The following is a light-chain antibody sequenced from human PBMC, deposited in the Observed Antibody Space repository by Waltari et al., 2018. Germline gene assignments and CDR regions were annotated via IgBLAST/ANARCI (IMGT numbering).Light chain of an antibody. CDR2: AAS. CDR1: RSISSY. V-gene: IGKV1-39*01. J-gene: IGKJ1*01. Sequence: DIQMTESPSSLSAYVGDRVTITCRASRSISSYLNWYQQKPGKAPKLLIYAASSLQSGVPSKFSGSGSGTEFTLTISSLQPEDFATYYCQQSYSTHWTFGQGTKVEIK. CDR3: QQSYSTHWT.